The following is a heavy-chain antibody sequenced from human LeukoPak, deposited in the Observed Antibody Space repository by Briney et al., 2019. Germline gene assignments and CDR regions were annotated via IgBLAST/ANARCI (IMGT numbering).Heavy chain of an antibody. D-gene: IGHD3-10*01. CDR3: AYGSGSQNDY. Sequence: GGSLRLSCAASGFTFSSYGMHWVRQAPGKGLEWVAVISYDGSNKYYADSVKGRFTISRDNSKNTLYLQMNSLRAEDTAVYYCAYGSGSQNDYWGQGTLVTVSS. CDR1: GFTFSSYG. V-gene: IGHV3-30*03. J-gene: IGHJ4*02. CDR2: ISYDGSNK.